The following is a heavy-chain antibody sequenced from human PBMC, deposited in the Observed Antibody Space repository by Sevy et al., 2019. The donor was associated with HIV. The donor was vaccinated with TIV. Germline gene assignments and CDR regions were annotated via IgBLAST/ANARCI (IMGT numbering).Heavy chain of an antibody. V-gene: IGHV4-31*03. CDR3: ARTTVTTLSSARNNWFDP. J-gene: IGHJ5*02. CDR1: GDSINNGDYY. D-gene: IGHD4-4*01. Sequence: SQTLSLTCTVSGDSINNGDYYWSRIRQHPGKGLEWIGKIYYTGTTYYKPSLKSRLRISVERSENTLSLSLRSVTAADTAVYYCARTTVTTLSSARNNWFDPWGQGTLVTVSS. CDR2: IYYTGTT.